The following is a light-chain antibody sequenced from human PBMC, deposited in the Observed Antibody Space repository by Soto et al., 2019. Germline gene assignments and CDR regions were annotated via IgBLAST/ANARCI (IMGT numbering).Light chain of an antibody. J-gene: IGLJ1*01. CDR2: STS. V-gene: IGLV1-44*01. CDR3: AAWDDRLAVYV. CDR1: SSNIGSNT. Sequence: QSVLTQPPSASGTPGQIVALSCSGSSSNIGSNTVTWYQQLPGTAPKLLIYSTSQRSSGVPGRFSGSKSGASASLSISGLQSEDEADDYCAAWDDRLAVYVFGTGTKLTVL.